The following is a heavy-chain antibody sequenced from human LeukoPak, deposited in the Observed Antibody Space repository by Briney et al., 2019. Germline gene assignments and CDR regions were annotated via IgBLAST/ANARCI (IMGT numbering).Heavy chain of an antibody. CDR3: ARERRFSLPDI. J-gene: IGHJ3*02. V-gene: IGHV3-48*03. D-gene: IGHD1-14*01. Sequence: PGGSLRLSCAASGFTFSSYEMNWVRQDPGKGREWGSYISSSASTIYYAASVKGRFTISRDNAKNSLYLQMNSLRAEDTAVYYCARERRFSLPDIWGQGTMVTVSS. CDR2: ISSSASTI. CDR1: GFTFSSYE.